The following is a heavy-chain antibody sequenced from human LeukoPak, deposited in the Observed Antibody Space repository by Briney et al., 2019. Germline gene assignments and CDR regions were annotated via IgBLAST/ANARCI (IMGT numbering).Heavy chain of an antibody. CDR1: GGSISSSSYY. CDR2: IYYSGST. CDR3: ARYWGDTAINWFDP. Sequence: PSETLSLTCTVSGGSISSSSYYWGWIRQPPGKGLEWIGSIYYSGSTYYNPSLKSRVTISVDTSKNQFSLKLSSVTAADTAVYYCARYWGDTAINWFDPWGQGILVTVSS. D-gene: IGHD5-18*01. J-gene: IGHJ5*02. V-gene: IGHV4-39*01.